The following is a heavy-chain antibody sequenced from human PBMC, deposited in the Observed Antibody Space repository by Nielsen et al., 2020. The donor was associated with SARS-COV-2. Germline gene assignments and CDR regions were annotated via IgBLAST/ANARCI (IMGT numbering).Heavy chain of an antibody. CDR1: GYSISSGHF. V-gene: IGHV4-38-2*02. CDR3: ARDQRGYYGSGSYFNWFDP. D-gene: IGHD3-10*01. Sequence: SETLSLTCTVSGYSISSGHFWVWIRQPPGKGLEWIGSIYHSGSTNNNPSLKSRVTISVDTSKNQFSLKLSSVTAADTAVYYCARDQRGYYGSGSYFNWFDPWGQGTLVTVSS. J-gene: IGHJ5*02. CDR2: IYHSGST.